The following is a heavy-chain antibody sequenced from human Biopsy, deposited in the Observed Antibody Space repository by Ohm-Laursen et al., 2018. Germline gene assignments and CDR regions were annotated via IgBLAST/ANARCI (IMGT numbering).Heavy chain of an antibody. D-gene: IGHD6-19*01. CDR2: INPSGSTT. CDR3: ARNTGWYGGLYYFDY. CDR1: GYSFTSYY. Sequence: GSSVKVSCKASGYSFTSYYMHWVRQAPGQGLEWMGMINPSGSTTSYPQIFQGRVTMTRDTSKSTVYMELSSLRSADTAVYFCARNTGWYGGLYYFDYWGRGTLVTVSS. J-gene: IGHJ4*02. V-gene: IGHV1-46*01.